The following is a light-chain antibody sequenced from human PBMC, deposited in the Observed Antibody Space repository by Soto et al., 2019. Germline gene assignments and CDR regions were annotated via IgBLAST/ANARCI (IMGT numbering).Light chain of an antibody. V-gene: IGKV1D-12*01. CDR1: QGISSW. Sequence: DSQMTQSPSSVSASVGDSITITCRASQGISSWLAWYQQKPGKAPKLLIYVTSNLQGGVPSRFSGSRSGTDVTLTISSLQPEDFATYYCQEANSCPVTFGQGTRLEI. CDR3: QEANSCPVT. J-gene: IGKJ5*01. CDR2: VTS.